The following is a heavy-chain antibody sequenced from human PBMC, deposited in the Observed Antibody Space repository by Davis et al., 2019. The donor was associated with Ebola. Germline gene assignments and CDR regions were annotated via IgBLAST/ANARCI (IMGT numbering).Heavy chain of an antibody. V-gene: IGHV4-59*08. Sequence: MPSETLSLTCTVSGGSISSYYWSWIRQPPGKGLEWIGYIYYSGSTNYNPSLKSRVTISVDTSKNQFSLKLSSVTAADTAVYYCARTYSGSRIIMDVWGKGTTVTVSS. D-gene: IGHD6-13*01. CDR1: GGSISSYY. J-gene: IGHJ6*04. CDR3: ARTYSGSRIIMDV. CDR2: IYYSGST.